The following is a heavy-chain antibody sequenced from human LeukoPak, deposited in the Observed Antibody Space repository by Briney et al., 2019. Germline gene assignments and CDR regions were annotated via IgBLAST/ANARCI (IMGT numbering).Heavy chain of an antibody. CDR1: GGTFSSYA. D-gene: IGHD6-13*01. CDR2: IIPIFGTA. J-gene: IGHJ5*02. CDR3: ARVPRAAADPPS. V-gene: IGHV1-69*13. Sequence: SVKVSCKASGGTFSSYAISWVRQAPGQGLEWMGGIIPIFGTANYAQKFQGRVTITADESTSTAYMELSSLRSEDTAVHYCARVPRAAADPPSWGQGTLVTVSS.